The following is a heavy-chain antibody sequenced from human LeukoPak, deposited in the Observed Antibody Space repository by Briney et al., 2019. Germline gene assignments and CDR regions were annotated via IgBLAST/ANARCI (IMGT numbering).Heavy chain of an antibody. J-gene: IGHJ6*03. CDR2: IRYDGSNQ. CDR1: GFTFSNYG. CDR3: ARDGVSIVVVPVAWGHYYMDV. V-gene: IGHV3-30*02. Sequence: GGSLRLSCAASGFTFSNYGMHWVRQAPGKGLEWVAFIRYDGSNQYYADSVKGRFTISRDNSKNTMSVQMNSLRVEDTAVYYCARDGVSIVVVPVAWGHYYMDVWGKGTTVTVSS. D-gene: IGHD2-2*01.